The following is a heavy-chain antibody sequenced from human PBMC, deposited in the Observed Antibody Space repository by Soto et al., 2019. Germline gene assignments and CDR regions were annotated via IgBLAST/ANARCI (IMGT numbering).Heavy chain of an antibody. J-gene: IGHJ4*02. D-gene: IGHD1-1*01. Sequence: EVQLLESGGGLVQPGGSLRLSCAASGFPFNAYSMSWVRQAPGKGLEWVSGISGLGGSTYYADSVRGRFTISRDNSRNTLDLLIHSLRGEDPAVYSFARSAGNSLEEYFFDTWGQGTLLTVSS. CDR3: ARSAGNSLEEYFFDT. CDR1: GFPFNAYS. V-gene: IGHV3-23*01. CDR2: ISGLGGST.